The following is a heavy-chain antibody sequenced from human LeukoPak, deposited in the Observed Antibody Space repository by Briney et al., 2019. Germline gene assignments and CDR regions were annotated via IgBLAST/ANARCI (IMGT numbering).Heavy chain of an antibody. CDR2: ISGSGGST. CDR3: ANGLYAFDI. Sequence: GGSMRHSCAASGFTFSSYAMSWVRQTPGKGLEWVSAISGSGGSTYYADSVKGRFTISRDNSKNTLYLQMNSLRAEDTAVYYCANGLYAFDIWGQGTMVTVSS. CDR1: GFTFSSYA. J-gene: IGHJ3*02. V-gene: IGHV3-23*01.